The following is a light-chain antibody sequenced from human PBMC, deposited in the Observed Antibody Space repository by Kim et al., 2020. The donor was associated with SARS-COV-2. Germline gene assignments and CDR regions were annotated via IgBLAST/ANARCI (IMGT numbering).Light chain of an antibody. V-gene: IGKV3-15*01. J-gene: IGKJ5*01. CDR1: QTGNYN. CDR3: QQYNTWPT. Sequence: AVSPGGRATPSCRASQTGNYNLAWYQQKPGQTPRLIIDGASTGVSGVPARFSGSRSGTEFTLNSSSMQSEDFAVYYCQQYNTWPTFGQGTRLEIK. CDR2: GAS.